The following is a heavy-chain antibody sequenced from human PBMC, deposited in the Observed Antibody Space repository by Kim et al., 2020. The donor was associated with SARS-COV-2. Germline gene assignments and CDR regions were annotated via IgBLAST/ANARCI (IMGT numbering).Heavy chain of an antibody. V-gene: IGHV3-74*01. J-gene: IGHJ4*02. D-gene: IGHD7-27*01. Sequence: GGSLRLSCAASGFTFSRSWRHWVRQAPGKGLGWVSRINSDGSSTSYADSVKGRFTISRDNAKNTLYLQMNILRAEDTAVYYCARVGHPGADYWGAQLYYFDYWGQGTLVTVSS. CDR1: GFTFSRSW. CDR2: INSDGSST. CDR3: ARVGHPGADYWGAQLYYFDY.